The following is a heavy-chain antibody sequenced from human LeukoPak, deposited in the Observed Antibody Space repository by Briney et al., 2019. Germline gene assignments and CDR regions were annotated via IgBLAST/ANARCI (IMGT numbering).Heavy chain of an antibody. V-gene: IGHV3-49*04. Sequence: GGSLRLSCTASGFTFGDYAMSWVRQAPGKGLEWVGFIRSKAYGGTTEYAASVKGRFTISRDDSKSIAYLQMNSLKTEDTAVYYCTRDDPYDFWSGPLSLMDVWGKGTTVTVSS. CDR3: TRDDPYDFWSGPLSLMDV. D-gene: IGHD3-3*01. J-gene: IGHJ6*04. CDR2: IRSKAYGGTT. CDR1: GFTFGDYA.